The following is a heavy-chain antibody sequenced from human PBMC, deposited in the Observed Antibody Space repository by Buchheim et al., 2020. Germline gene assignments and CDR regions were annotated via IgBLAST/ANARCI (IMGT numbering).Heavy chain of an antibody. V-gene: IGHV3-33*06. CDR2: IWYDGSKK. Sequence: QVQLVESGGGVVQPGTSLTLSCVASGFSFSSYGMHWVRQAPGKGLEWVAMIWYDGSKKYYAESVKGRFTISRDNSRNTLYLQMNSLRAEDTAVYYCAKSDSSGYYPHFDYWGQGTL. D-gene: IGHD3-22*01. CDR3: AKSDSSGYYPHFDY. J-gene: IGHJ4*02. CDR1: GFSFSSYG.